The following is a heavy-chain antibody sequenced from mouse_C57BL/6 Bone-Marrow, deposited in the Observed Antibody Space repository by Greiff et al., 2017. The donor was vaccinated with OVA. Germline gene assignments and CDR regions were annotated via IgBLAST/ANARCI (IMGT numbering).Heavy chain of an antibody. V-gene: IGHV1-62-2*01. CDR1: GYTFTEYT. CDR3: AKHEERVWSYYFDD. Sequence: QVQLKQSGAELVKPGASVKLSCKASGYTFTEYTIHWVKQRSGQGLEWIGWFYPGSGSIKYNEKFKDKATLTVDKSSSTVYMELSRLTSEDSAVYFGAKHEERVWSYYFDDWGQGTTLTVSS. D-gene: IGHD2-10*02. J-gene: IGHJ2*01. CDR2: FYPGSGSI.